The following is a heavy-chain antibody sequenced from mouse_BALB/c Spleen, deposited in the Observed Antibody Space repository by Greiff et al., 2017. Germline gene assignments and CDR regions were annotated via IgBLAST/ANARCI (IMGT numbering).Heavy chain of an antibody. CDR1: GFTFSDYG. D-gene: IGHD1-2*01. J-gene: IGHJ1*01. CDR3: ARGTTATWYFDV. CDR2: ISNLAYSI. V-gene: IGHV5-15*02. Sequence: EVMLVESGGGLVQPGGSRKLSCAASGFTFSDYGMAWVRQAPGKGPEWVAFISNLAYSIYYADTVTGRFTISRENAKNTLYLEMSSLRSEDTAMYYCARGTTATWYFDVWGAGTTVTVSS.